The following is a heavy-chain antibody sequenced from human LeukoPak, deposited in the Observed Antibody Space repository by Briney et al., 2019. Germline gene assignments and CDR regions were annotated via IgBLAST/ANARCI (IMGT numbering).Heavy chain of an antibody. CDR3: ASPYSSGWYFGVHDAFDI. J-gene: IGHJ3*02. D-gene: IGHD6-19*01. Sequence: SETLSLTCTVSGGSISTYYGNWIRQAPGKGLEWIGYIYYSGSTNYNPSLKSRVTMSVDTSRNQFSLKLSSVTAADTAVYYCASPYSSGWYFGVHDAFDIWGQGTMVTVSS. CDR2: IYYSGST. V-gene: IGHV4-59*08. CDR1: GGSISTYY.